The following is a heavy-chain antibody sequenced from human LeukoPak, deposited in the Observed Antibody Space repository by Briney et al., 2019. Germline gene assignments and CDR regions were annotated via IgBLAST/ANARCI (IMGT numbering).Heavy chain of an antibody. Sequence: GGSLRLSCAASGFSFGGFSMSWVRQAPGKGLKWVATMKEYGSDIFYVNSVKGRFTISRDNAKNSLYLQMNSLRDEDTGVYYCARPRGCGTSRCNNFDYWGQGTLVTVSS. CDR2: MKEYGSDI. J-gene: IGHJ4*02. CDR3: ARPRGCGTSRCNNFDY. CDR1: GFSFGGFS. V-gene: IGHV3-7*01. D-gene: IGHD2-21*01.